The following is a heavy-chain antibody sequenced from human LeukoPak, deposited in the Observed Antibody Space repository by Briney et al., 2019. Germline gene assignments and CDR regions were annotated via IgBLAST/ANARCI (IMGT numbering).Heavy chain of an antibody. J-gene: IGHJ4*02. CDR2: IGTAGDT. Sequence: GGSLRLSCAASGFTFSSYAMSWVRQAPGKGLEWVSAIGTAGDTYYPGSVKGRFTISRENAKNSLYLQMNSLRAGDTAVYYCARGAYYGSGAFFDYWGQGTLVTVSS. D-gene: IGHD3-10*01. CDR3: ARGAYYGSGAFFDY. V-gene: IGHV3-13*01. CDR1: GFTFSSYA.